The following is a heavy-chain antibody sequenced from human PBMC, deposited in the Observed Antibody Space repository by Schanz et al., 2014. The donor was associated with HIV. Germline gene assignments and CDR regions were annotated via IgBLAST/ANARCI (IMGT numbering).Heavy chain of an antibody. D-gene: IGHD6-19*01. CDR1: GGTFNSHG. V-gene: IGHV1-2*02. J-gene: IGHJ4*02. CDR3: AIPSSGWSTFDY. CDR2: INPNSGGT. Sequence: QVQLVQSGAALRKPGTSVKVSCMVPGGTFNSHGFGWVRQAPGQGPEWMGGINPNSGGTNSAQKFQGRVTLTRDTSITTAYMELTTLRSDDTALYYCAIPSSGWSTFDYWGQGTLVTVSS.